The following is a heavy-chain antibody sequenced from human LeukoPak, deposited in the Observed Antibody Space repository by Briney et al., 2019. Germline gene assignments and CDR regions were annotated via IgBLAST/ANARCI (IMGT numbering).Heavy chain of an antibody. D-gene: IGHD5-24*01. CDR3: ARDGDGYTNGNFDY. CDR1: GGTFSSYA. V-gene: IGHV1-69*05. CDR2: IIPIFGTA. Sequence: ASVKVSCKASGGTFSSYAISWVRQAPGQGLEWMGGIIPIFGTANYAQKFQGRVTITTDESTSTAYMELSSLRSDDTAVYYCARDGDGYTNGNFDYWGQGTLVTVSS. J-gene: IGHJ4*02.